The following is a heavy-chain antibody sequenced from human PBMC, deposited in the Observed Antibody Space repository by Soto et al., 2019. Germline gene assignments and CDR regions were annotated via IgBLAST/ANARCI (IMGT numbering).Heavy chain of an antibody. V-gene: IGHV1-18*01. Sequence: QIQLLQSGAEVKKPGTSVKVSCQASGYTFTTYGIIWVRQAPGQALEWMGWINPNSGHTNYAQNLQDRATMTTDTSTNTAYMELRSLRADDTDVYFCARGQVVNFDHWFEPWGQGTLVTVSS. CDR3: ARGQVVNFDHWFEP. D-gene: IGHD3-22*01. CDR2: INPNSGHT. CDR1: GYTFTTYG. J-gene: IGHJ5*02.